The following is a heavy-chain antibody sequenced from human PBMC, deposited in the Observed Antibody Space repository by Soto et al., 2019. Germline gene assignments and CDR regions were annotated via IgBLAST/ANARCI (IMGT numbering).Heavy chain of an antibody. CDR2: ISTYNGNT. CDR1: GYTFTTYG. V-gene: IGHV1-18*03. Sequence: GASVKVSCKASGYTFTTYGISWVRQAPGQGLEWMGWISTYNGNTDYAQRLQGRVTMTTDTSTSTAYMELRSLRSDAMAVYYCARVVVGATGPNYSDYWGQGTLVTVSS. J-gene: IGHJ4*02. CDR3: ARVVVGATGPNYSDY. D-gene: IGHD2-15*01.